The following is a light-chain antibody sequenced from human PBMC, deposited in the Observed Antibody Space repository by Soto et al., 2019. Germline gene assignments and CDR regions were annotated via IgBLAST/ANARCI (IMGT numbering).Light chain of an antibody. V-gene: IGLV1-40*01. Sequence: QSALTQSPSVSGAPGQSVSISCTGTSSNIGAGFDVHWYQQVPATAPKLLIYGNNNRPSGVPDRFSGSKSGTSASLTISGLQAEDEADYYCSSYTSSSTPLYVFGTGTKLTVL. CDR2: GNN. J-gene: IGLJ1*01. CDR1: SSNIGAGFD. CDR3: SSYTSSSTPLYV.